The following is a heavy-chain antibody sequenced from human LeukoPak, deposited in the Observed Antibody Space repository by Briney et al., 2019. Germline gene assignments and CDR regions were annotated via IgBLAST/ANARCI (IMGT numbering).Heavy chain of an antibody. Sequence: SETLSLTCTVSGGSISSYYWSWIRQPAGKGLEWIGRIYTSGSTNYNPSPKSRVTISVDTSKNQFSLKLSSVTAADTAVYYCARPRPYSGSYGGAFDIWGQGTMVTVSS. CDR1: GGSISSYY. V-gene: IGHV4-4*07. CDR2: IYTSGST. J-gene: IGHJ3*02. CDR3: ARPRPYSGSYGGAFDI. D-gene: IGHD1-26*01.